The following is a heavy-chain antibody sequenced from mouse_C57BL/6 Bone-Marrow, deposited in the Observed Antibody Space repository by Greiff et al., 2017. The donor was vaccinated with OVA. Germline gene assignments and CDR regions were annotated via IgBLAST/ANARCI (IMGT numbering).Heavy chain of an antibody. Sequence: EVNLVESGGGLVQPGDSLSLSCAASGFTFTNYYMSWVRQPPGKALEWLAFIRNKPNGSTTEYSASVKGRFTISIDNSQSILYLQMNALRAEDSATYYCARYKGRVAVDDFDYWGQGTALTVSS. CDR3: ARYKGRVAVDDFDY. D-gene: IGHD1-1*01. CDR2: IRNKPNGSTT. CDR1: GFTFTNYY. J-gene: IGHJ2*01. V-gene: IGHV7-3*01.